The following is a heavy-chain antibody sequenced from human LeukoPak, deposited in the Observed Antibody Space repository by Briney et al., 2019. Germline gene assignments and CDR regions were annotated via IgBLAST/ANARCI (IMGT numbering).Heavy chain of an antibody. CDR1: GLTIRSYW. D-gene: IGHD5-24*01. J-gene: IGHJ4*02. Sequence: GGYLRLSCAVSGLTIRSYWMTWVRQAPGKGLEWVANINQDGSEKYFVDSVKGRFTISRDNAKNSLHLQMNTLRAEDTAVYYCARERDGRFFDYWGQGTLVTVSS. CDR3: ARERDGRFFDY. CDR2: INQDGSEK. V-gene: IGHV3-7*01.